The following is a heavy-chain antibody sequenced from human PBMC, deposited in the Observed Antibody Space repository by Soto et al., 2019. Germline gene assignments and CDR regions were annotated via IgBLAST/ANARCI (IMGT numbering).Heavy chain of an antibody. CDR1: GGSISSSSYY. CDR2: IYYSGST. V-gene: IGHV4-39*01. D-gene: IGHD3-22*01. Sequence: SETLSLNCTVSGGSISSSSYYWGWIRQPPGKGLEWIGSIYYSGSTYYNPSLKSRVTISVDTSKNQFSLKLSSVTAADTAVYYCARHDSSGDYFDYWGQGTLVTVSS. J-gene: IGHJ4*02. CDR3: ARHDSSGDYFDY.